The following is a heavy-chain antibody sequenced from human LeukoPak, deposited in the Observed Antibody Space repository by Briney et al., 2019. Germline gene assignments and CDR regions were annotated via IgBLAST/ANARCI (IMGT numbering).Heavy chain of an antibody. D-gene: IGHD3-22*01. Sequence: ASVKVSCKASGYTFTGYYMHWVRQAPGQGLEWMGWINPNSGGTNSAQKFQGRVTMTRDTSISTAYMELSRLRSDDTAMYYCARDXWNQAFYYDSSGYYPDXXGQGXLVTV. CDR1: GYTFTGYY. CDR2: INPNSGGT. J-gene: IGHJ4*02. CDR3: ARDXWNQAFYYDSSGYYPDX. V-gene: IGHV1-2*02.